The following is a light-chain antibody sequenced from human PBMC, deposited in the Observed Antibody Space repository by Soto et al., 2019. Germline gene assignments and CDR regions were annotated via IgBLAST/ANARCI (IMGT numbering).Light chain of an antibody. CDR2: GAS. Sequence: EIVITQSPATLSVSPGERATLSCRASQSVSNNYLAWCQQKPGQAPRLLIYGASNRATGIPDRFSGSGSGTDFTLTISRLEPEDFAVDYCQQYGSSGTFGQGTKVNI. CDR3: QQYGSSGT. J-gene: IGKJ1*01. CDR1: QSVSNNY. V-gene: IGKV3-20*01.